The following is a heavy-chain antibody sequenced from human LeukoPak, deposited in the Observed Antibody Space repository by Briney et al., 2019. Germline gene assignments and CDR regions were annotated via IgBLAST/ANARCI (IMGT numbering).Heavy chain of an antibody. D-gene: IGHD1-7*01. V-gene: IGHV4-4*07. CDR1: GASISDYF. CDR2: IDTSGTA. Sequence: PSETLSLTCTVSGASISDYFWNWIRQPAGRGLEWIGRIDTSGTAKYNSSLKSRVTISVDTSKNQFSLRLSSAAAADTAIYYCARGTKKTVYHTLVYWGQGILVTVSS. J-gene: IGHJ4*02. CDR3: ARGTKKTVYHTLVY.